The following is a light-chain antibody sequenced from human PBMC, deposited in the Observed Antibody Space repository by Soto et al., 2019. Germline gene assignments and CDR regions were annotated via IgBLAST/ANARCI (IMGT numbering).Light chain of an antibody. J-gene: IGLJ2*01. CDR2: SNS. V-gene: IGLV1-47*01. CDR1: SSNIGSNS. CDR3: AAWDDSLSGVV. Sequence: QSVLTQPPSASGTPGQRVTISCSGSSSNIGSNSVHWYQQLPGTAPKLLIYSNSQRPSGVPERISGSESGTSASLAISGLRSEDEADYYCAAWDDSLSGVVFGGGTKLTVL.